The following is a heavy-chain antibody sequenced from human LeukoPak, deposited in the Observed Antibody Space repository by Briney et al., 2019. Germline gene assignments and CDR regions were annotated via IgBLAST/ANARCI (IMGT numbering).Heavy chain of an antibody. CDR2: ISGSGGST. J-gene: IGHJ5*02. V-gene: IGHV3-23*01. CDR1: GFTFSSYA. D-gene: IGHD3-3*01. Sequence: QAGGSLRLSCAASGFTFSSYAMSWVRQAPGKGLEWVSAISGSGGSTYYADSVKGRFTISRDNSKNTLYLQMNSLRAEDTAVYYCAKQGQPRQWLLYPDWFDPWGQGTLVTVSS. CDR3: AKQGQPRQWLLYPDWFDP.